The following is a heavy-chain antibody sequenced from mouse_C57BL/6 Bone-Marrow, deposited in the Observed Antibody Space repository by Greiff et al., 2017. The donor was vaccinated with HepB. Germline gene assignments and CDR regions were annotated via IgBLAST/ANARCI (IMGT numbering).Heavy chain of an antibody. CDR2: IYPGGGYT. V-gene: IGHV1-63*01. Sequence: ESGAELVRPGTSVKMSCKASGYTFTNYWIGWAKQRPGHGLEWIGDIYPGGGYTNYNEKFKGKATLTADKSSSTAYMQFSSLTSEDSAIYYCARSAQEYYAMDYWGQGTSVTVSS. CDR1: GYTFTNYW. D-gene: IGHD3-2*02. CDR3: ARSAQEYYAMDY. J-gene: IGHJ4*01.